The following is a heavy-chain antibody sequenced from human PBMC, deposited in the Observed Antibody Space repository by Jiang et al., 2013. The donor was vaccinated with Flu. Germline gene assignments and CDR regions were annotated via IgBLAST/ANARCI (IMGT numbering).Heavy chain of an antibody. J-gene: IGHJ5*02. V-gene: IGHV1-69*04. D-gene: IGHD3-22*01. CDR1: GGTFSSYA. Sequence: SGAEVKKPGSSVKVSCKASGGTFSSYAISWVRQAPGQGLEWMGRIIPILGIANYAQKFQGRVTITADKSTSTAYMELSSLRSEDTAVYYCARVPIDSSGYYWGIDWFDPWGQGALVTVSS. CDR3: ARVPIDSSGYYWGIDWFDP. CDR2: IIPILGIA.